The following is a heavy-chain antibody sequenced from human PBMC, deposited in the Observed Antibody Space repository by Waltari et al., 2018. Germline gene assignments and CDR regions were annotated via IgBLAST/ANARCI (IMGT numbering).Heavy chain of an antibody. J-gene: IGHJ4*02. V-gene: IGHV4-59*01. D-gene: IGHD1-1*01. CDR1: GGSISRYY. CDR2: IYYSGST. CDR3: ARDGNERRFDY. Sequence: QVQLQESGPGLVKPSETLSPTCTVTGGSISRYYWSWIRQPPGKGLEWIGYIYYSGSTNYNPSLKSRVTISVDTSKNQFSLKLSSVTAADTAVYYCARDGNERRFDYWGQGTLVTVSS.